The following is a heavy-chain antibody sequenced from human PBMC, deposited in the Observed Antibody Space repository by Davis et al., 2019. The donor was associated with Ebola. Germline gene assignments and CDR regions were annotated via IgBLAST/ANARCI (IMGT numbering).Heavy chain of an antibody. CDR1: GGTFASYA. CDR3: ARGDVDGSGSSSQFDP. CDR2: IIPLFGTT. V-gene: IGHV1-69*06. Sequence: SVKVSCKASGGTFASYAFNWVRQAPGLGLEWMGFIIPLFGTTTYAQRFQGRVTITADKSTSTVYMELNSLKSEDTAVYYCARGDVDGSGSSSQFDPWGQGTLVIVSS. J-gene: IGHJ5*02. D-gene: IGHD3-10*01.